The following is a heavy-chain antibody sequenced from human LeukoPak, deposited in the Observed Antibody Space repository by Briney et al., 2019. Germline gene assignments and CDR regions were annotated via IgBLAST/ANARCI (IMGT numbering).Heavy chain of an antibody. Sequence: ASVKVSCKASGYTFTSYDINWVRQATGQGLEWMGWMNPNSGNTGYAQKFQGRVTMTRNTSISTAYMELSSLRSEDTAVYYCARGGLAGDGYYYYYMEVWGKGTTVTVSS. CDR2: MNPNSGNT. V-gene: IGHV1-8*01. D-gene: IGHD6-19*01. CDR1: GYTFTSYD. J-gene: IGHJ6*03. CDR3: ARGGLAGDGYYYYYMEV.